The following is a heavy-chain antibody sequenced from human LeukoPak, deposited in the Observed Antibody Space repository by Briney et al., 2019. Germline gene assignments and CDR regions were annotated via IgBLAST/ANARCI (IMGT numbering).Heavy chain of an antibody. CDR2: IYYSGST. CDR3: ARSVVVTATPLIHYYYYGMDV. V-gene: IGHV4-59*08. CDR1: GGSISSYY. Sequence: SETLSLTCTVSGGSISSYYWSWIRQPPGKGLEWIGYIYYSGSTNYNPSLKSRVTISVDTSKNQFSLKLSSVTAADTAVYYCARSVVVTATPLIHYYYYGMDVWGQGTTVTVSS. D-gene: IGHD2-21*02. J-gene: IGHJ6*02.